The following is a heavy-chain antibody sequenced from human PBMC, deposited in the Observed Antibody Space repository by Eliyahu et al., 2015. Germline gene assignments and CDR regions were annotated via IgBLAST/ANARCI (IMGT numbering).Heavy chain of an antibody. CDR2: SLGIGGDT. V-gene: IGHV3-23*01. Sequence: EVQLLESGGGLVQPGGSLRLSCAASGFIFGTYTMTWVRQAPGKGLQWVASLGIGGDTHYADSVKGRFIISRDTSRNTLFLQMNTLRAEDTAIYYCAKDRVSDGAWNFDFWGQGTLVTVSS. CDR1: GFIFGTYT. J-gene: IGHJ4*02. D-gene: IGHD4-17*01. CDR3: AKDRVSDGAWNFDF.